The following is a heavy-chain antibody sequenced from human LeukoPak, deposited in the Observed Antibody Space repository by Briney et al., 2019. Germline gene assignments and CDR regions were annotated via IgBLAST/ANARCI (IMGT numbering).Heavy chain of an antibody. CDR1: GYSFIGYY. V-gene: IGHV1-2*02. Sequence: GSVKVSCKASGYSFIGYYMYWVRQAPGQGLECMGWINPNSGGTNYAQKFQGRVTMTRDTSISTDYMELSRLRSDDTAVYYCAKIWEYGDFGDYWGQGTLVTISS. CDR3: AKIWEYGDFGDY. CDR2: INPNSGGT. J-gene: IGHJ4*02. D-gene: IGHD2-21*02.